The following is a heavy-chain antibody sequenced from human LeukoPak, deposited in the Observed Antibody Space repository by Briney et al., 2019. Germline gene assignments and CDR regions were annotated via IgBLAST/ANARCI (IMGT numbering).Heavy chain of an antibody. V-gene: IGHV4-31*03. CDR2: IYYSGST. CDR3: VRVTTTTVTTGFDY. J-gene: IGHJ4*02. Sequence: PSQTLSLTRTVSGGSISSGGYYWSWIRQHPGKGLEWIGYIYYSGSTYYNPSLKSRVTISVDTSKNQFSLKLSSVTAADTAVYYCVRVTTTTVTTGFDYWGQGTLVTVSS. D-gene: IGHD4-17*01. CDR1: GGSISSGGYY.